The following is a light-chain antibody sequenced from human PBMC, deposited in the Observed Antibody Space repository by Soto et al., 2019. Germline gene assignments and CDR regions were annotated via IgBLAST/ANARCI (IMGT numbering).Light chain of an antibody. J-gene: IGKJ5*01. V-gene: IGKV1-5*01. CDR1: QTISSW. CDR2: DPS. CDR3: QQRNSWPPIT. Sequence: DIQMTQSPSSLSASVGCRFTITCRAIQTISSWLAWYQQKPWKAPKLLVYDPSSLESGVPSRFSGSGSGTDLTLTISSIEHEDFAPYYCQQRNSWPPITFGQGTRLEIK.